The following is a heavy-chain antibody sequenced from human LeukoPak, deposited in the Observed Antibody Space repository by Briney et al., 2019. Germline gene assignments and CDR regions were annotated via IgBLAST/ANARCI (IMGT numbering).Heavy chain of an antibody. CDR1: GYTFTSYG. CDR3: ASARSTLDSSSWLYYIDY. CDR2: ISAYNGNT. D-gene: IGHD6-13*01. Sequence: GASVKVSCKASGYTFTSYGISWVRQAPGQGLEWMGWISAYNGNTNYAQKLQGRVTMTTDTSTSTAYMELRSLRSDDTAVYYCASARSTLDSSSWLYYIDYWGQGTLVTVSS. J-gene: IGHJ4*02. V-gene: IGHV1-18*01.